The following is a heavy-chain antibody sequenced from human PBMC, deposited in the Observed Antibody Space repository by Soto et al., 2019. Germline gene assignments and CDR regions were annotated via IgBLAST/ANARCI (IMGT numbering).Heavy chain of an antibody. J-gene: IGHJ4*02. D-gene: IGHD3-3*01. Sequence: GSLRLSCTTSGFSFASFAMTWVRQAPGKGLEWVATISGSDGKTYHADSVKGRFSISRDTSRNTLYLQMNSLRADDTAIYYCAKWSYLDYWGQGTRVTVSS. V-gene: IGHV3-23*01. CDR3: AKWSYLDY. CDR1: GFSFASFA. CDR2: ISGSDGKT.